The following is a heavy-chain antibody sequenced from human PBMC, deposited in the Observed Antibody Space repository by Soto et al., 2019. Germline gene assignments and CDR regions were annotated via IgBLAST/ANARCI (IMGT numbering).Heavy chain of an antibody. J-gene: IGHJ4*02. CDR3: ARSGPGGYIDY. V-gene: IGHV6-1*01. CDR2: TYYRSKWYN. CDR1: GASFSSNIAA. D-gene: IGHD3-22*01. Sequence: SQPVSLTCAISGASFSSNIAAWNWTRQSPSRGLEWLGRTYYRSKWYNHYAVSVKSRITVNPDTSKNQFSLQLNSVTPEDTAVYYCARSGPGGYIDYWGQGTLVTVSS.